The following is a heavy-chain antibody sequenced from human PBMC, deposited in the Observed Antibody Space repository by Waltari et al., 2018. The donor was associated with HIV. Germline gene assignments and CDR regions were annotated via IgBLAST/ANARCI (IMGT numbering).Heavy chain of an antibody. V-gene: IGHV3-21*01. CDR2: ISSTSSFI. CDR3: ASEDFWSGPHN. D-gene: IGHD3-3*01. J-gene: IGHJ4*02. CDR1: GFHFNTFS. Sequence: EVQLVESGGGLVKPGGSLRLSWVVSGFHFNTFSMKWVRQAPGKGLEWVSSISSTSSFIYYADSVKGRFTISRDNGKNSLYLQINNLRVEDTAVYYCASEDFWSGPHNWGQGTLVTVSS.